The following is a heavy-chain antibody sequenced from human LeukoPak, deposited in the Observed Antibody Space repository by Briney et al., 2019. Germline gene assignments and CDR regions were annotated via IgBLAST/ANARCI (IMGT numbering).Heavy chain of an antibody. J-gene: IGHJ4*02. CDR1: GGTFSNYA. V-gene: IGHV1-69*17. D-gene: IGHD4-17*01. CDR2: IIPIFGIA. CDR3: AREVYGDHGFDY. Sequence: SVTVSFKASGGTFSNYAISWVRQAPGQGREWMGGIIPIFGIANYAQKFQGRVTITADKSTSTAYMELSSLRSEDTAVYYCAREVYGDHGFDYWGQGTLVTVSS.